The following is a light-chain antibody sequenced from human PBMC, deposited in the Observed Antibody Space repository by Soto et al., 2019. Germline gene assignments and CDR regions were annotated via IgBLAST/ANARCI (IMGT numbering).Light chain of an antibody. CDR3: QQLRMYPST. Sequence: DIQMTQSPSTLSASVGDGVTITCRASQSLGSGLAWYQQKPGKAPKLLIYKATTLQRGVPSRFSGSGSGTDFALTITSLQAEDFATYYCQQLRMYPSTFGGGTKVEIK. CDR1: QSLGSG. J-gene: IGKJ4*01. V-gene: IGKV1-5*03. CDR2: KAT.